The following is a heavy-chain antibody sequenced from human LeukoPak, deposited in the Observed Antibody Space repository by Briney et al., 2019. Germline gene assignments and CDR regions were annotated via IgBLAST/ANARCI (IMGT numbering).Heavy chain of an antibody. D-gene: IGHD2-2*01. CDR1: GLTFSRYS. Sequence: PGGSLRLSCAASGLTFSRYSMNWVREATGKGLECVISISSSSSYIYYADSVKGRFTISRDNAKNSLYLQMNSLRAEDQAGYYCGIRSYDSSTSYYVSYYMDVRVEGRTVADSS. J-gene: IGHJ6*03. CDR3: GIRSYDSSTSYYVSYYMDV. V-gene: IGHV3-21*04. CDR2: ISSSSSYI.